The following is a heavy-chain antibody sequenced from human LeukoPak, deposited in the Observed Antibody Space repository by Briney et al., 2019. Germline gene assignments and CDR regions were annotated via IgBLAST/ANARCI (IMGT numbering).Heavy chain of an antibody. CDR3: AKGVVVAPDVTPFDY. CDR1: GLTFNDYA. Sequence: GGSLRLSCAVSGLTFNDYAMSWVRQAPGKGLEWVSGISGRGASKYYADSVKGRFTISRDNSKNTLYLQMNSLRAEDAAVYYCAKGVVVAPDVTPFDYWGQGTLVTVSS. CDR2: ISGRGASK. J-gene: IGHJ4*02. V-gene: IGHV3-23*01. D-gene: IGHD2-2*01.